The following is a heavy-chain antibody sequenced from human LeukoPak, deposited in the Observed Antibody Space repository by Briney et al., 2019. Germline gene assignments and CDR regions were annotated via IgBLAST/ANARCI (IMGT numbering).Heavy chain of an antibody. J-gene: IGHJ4*02. D-gene: IGHD2-15*01. V-gene: IGHV3-23*01. Sequence: GGSLRLSCAASGFTFSSYAMSWVRQAPGKGLEWVSSISGSGGSTYYADSVKGRFTISRDNSKNTLDLQMNSLRAEDTAVYYCAKDRCSGGTCYTYFDYWGQGTLVTVSS. CDR3: AKDRCSGGTCYTYFDY. CDR2: ISGSGGST. CDR1: GFTFSSYA.